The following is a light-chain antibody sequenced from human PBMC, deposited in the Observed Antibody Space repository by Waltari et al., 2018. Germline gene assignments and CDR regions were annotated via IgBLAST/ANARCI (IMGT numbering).Light chain of an antibody. CDR1: QSISSY. Sequence: DIQMTQSPSSLSASVGERVTLTCRASQSISSYLNWYQQKPGKAPKLLIYAASSLQSGVPSRFSGSGSGTDFTLTISSLQPEDFATYYCQQSYSTPLTFGGGTKVEIK. CDR2: AAS. CDR3: QQSYSTPLT. V-gene: IGKV1-39*01. J-gene: IGKJ4*01.